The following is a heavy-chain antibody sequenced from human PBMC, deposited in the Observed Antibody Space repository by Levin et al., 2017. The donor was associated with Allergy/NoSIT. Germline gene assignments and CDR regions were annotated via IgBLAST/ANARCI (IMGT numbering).Heavy chain of an antibody. Sequence: SETLSLTCTVSGGSISSYYWSWIRQPPGKGLEWIGYIYYSGSTNYNPSLKSRVTISVDTSKNQFSLKLSSVTAADTAVYYCARERGYYGSGSLRAFDIWGQGTMVTVSS. CDR1: GGSISSYY. CDR3: ARERGYYGSGSLRAFDI. CDR2: IYYSGST. J-gene: IGHJ3*02. V-gene: IGHV4-59*01. D-gene: IGHD3-10*01.